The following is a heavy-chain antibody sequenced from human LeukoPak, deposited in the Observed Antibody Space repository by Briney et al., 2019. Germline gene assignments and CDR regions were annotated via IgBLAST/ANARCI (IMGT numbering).Heavy chain of an antibody. Sequence: ASVKVSCKASGYTFTGYYMHWVRQAPGQGLEWMGRINPNSGGTNYAQKFQGRVTLSRDTSISTAYMELRKLRSDDTAVYYCARSGITTIPNFDYWGQGTLDTVSS. V-gene: IGHV1-2*06. J-gene: IGHJ4*02. D-gene: IGHD1/OR15-1a*01. CDR2: INPNSGGT. CDR1: GYTFTGYY. CDR3: ARSGITTIPNFDY.